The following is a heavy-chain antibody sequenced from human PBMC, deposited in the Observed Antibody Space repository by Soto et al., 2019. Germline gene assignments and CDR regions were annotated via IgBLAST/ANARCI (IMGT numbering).Heavy chain of an antibody. CDR3: ARLLRGIAAAGTRFGMDV. Sequence: HGESLKISCKGPGYSFTSYWISWVRQMPGKGLEWMGRIDPSDSYTNYSPSFQGHVTISADKSISTAYLQWSSLKASDTAMYYCARLLRGIAAAGTRFGMDVWGQGTTVTVS. D-gene: IGHD6-13*01. CDR1: GYSFTSYW. CDR2: IDPSDSYT. V-gene: IGHV5-10-1*01. J-gene: IGHJ6*02.